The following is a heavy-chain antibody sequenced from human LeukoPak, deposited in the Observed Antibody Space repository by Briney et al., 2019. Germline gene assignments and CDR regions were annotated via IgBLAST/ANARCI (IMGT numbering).Heavy chain of an antibody. J-gene: IGHJ4*02. CDR3: ARGYYDEDY. D-gene: IGHD3-3*01. CDR1: GFTFSSYG. Sequence: GGSLRLSCAASGFTFSSYGMHWVRQAPGKGLEWVAFISYDGSNKYYADSVKGRLTISRDNSKNTLYLQMNSLRAEDTAVYYCARGYYDEDYWGQGTLVTVSS. V-gene: IGHV3-30*03. CDR2: ISYDGSNK.